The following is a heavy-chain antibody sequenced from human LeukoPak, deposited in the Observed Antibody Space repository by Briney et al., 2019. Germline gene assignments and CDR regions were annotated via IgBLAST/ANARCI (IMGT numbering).Heavy chain of an antibody. V-gene: IGHV3-64D*06. D-gene: IGHD4-17*01. CDR2: ISSNGGST. Sequence: GGSLRLSCSAFGFTFSSYAMHWVRQAPGKGLEYVSAISSNGGSTYYADSVKGRFTISRDNSKNTLYLQMSSLRAEDTAVYYCVKGTTGYFDYWGQGTLVTVSS. J-gene: IGHJ4*02. CDR1: GFTFSSYA. CDR3: VKGTTGYFDY.